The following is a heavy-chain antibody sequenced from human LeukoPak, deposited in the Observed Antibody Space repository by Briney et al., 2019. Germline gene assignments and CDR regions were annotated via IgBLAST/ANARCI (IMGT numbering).Heavy chain of an antibody. CDR1: GGTFSSYA. D-gene: IGHD3-16*01. CDR3: AGIPGGSGAFDI. V-gene: IGHV1-69*13. Sequence: ASVKVSCKASGGTFSSYAISWVRQAPGQGLEWMGGIIPIFGTANYAQKFQGRVTITADESTSTAYMELSSLRSEDTAVYYCAGIPGGSGAFDIWGQGTMVTVSS. J-gene: IGHJ3*02. CDR2: IIPIFGTA.